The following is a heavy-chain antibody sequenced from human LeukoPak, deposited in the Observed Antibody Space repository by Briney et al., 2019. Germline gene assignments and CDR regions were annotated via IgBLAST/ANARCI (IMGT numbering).Heavy chain of an antibody. CDR1: GFTFSSYS. D-gene: IGHD5-18*01. CDR3: AKRVGYGYGLDH. Sequence: GGSLRLSCAASGFTFSSYSMNWVRQAPGKGLEWVSSISSSSSYIYYADSVKGRFTISRDTSKNTLYLQMNSLRVEDTALYYCAKRVGYGYGLDHWGQGTLVTVSS. J-gene: IGHJ5*02. V-gene: IGHV3-21*04. CDR2: ISSSSSYI.